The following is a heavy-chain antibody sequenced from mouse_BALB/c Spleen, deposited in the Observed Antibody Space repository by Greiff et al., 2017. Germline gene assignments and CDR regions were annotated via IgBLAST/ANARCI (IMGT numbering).Heavy chain of an antibody. CDR3: AKEGKSTMITTDAMDY. J-gene: IGHJ4*01. CDR2: IWGDGST. D-gene: IGHD2-4*01. CDR1: GFSLTSYG. Sequence: VQLQQSGPGLVAPSQSLSITCPVSGFSLTSYGVSWVRQPPGKGLEWLGVIWGDGSTNYHSALISRLSISKDNSNSQVFLKLNSLQTDDTATYYCAKEGKSTMITTDAMDYWGQGTSVTVSS. V-gene: IGHV2-3*01.